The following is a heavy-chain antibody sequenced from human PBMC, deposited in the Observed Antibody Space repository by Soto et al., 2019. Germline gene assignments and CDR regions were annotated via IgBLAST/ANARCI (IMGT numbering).Heavy chain of an antibody. Sequence: GGSLRLSCAASGFTFSSYGMHWVRQAPGKGLEWVAVIWYDGSNKYYADSVKGRFTISRDNSKNTLYLQMNSLRAEDTAVYYCARGNDYGGLGGMDVWGQGTTVTVSS. V-gene: IGHV3-33*01. J-gene: IGHJ6*02. CDR2: IWYDGSNK. D-gene: IGHD4-17*01. CDR1: GFTFSSYG. CDR3: ARGNDYGGLGGMDV.